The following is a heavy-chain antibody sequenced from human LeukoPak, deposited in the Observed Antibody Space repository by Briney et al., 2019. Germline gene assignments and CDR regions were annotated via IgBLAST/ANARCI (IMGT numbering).Heavy chain of an antibody. J-gene: IGHJ4*02. CDR2: IDAGNGNT. Sequence: ASVKVSCKASGYTFTSYTIHWVRQAPGQRLECMGWIDAGNGNTKYSQEFQGRVTITRDTSASTAYMELSSLRSEDMAVYYCATATWIQWFFDYWGQGTLVTVSS. D-gene: IGHD5-12*01. CDR1: GYTFTSYT. V-gene: IGHV1-3*03. CDR3: ATATWIQWFFDY.